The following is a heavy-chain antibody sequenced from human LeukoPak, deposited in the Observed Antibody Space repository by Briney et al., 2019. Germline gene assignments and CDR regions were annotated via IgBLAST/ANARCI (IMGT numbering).Heavy chain of an antibody. Sequence: SVKVSCKASGGTFSSYAINWVRQAPGQGLEWMGGIIPIFGTANYAQKFQDRVTITADESTSTAYMELSSLRSEDTAVYYCASRLYCSNTRCRNFPFAYWGQGTLVTVSS. V-gene: IGHV1-69*13. CDR3: ASRLYCSNTRCRNFPFAY. D-gene: IGHD2-2*01. CDR2: IIPIFGTA. CDR1: GGTFSSYA. J-gene: IGHJ4*02.